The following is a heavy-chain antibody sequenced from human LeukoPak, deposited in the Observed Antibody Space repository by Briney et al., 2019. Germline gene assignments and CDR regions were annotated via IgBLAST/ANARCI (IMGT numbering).Heavy chain of an antibody. Sequence: GGSRRLSCAASGFTFSSYEMNWVRQAPGKGLEWVSYISSSGSTIYYADSVKGRFTISRDNAKNSLYLQMNSLRAEDTAVYYCARSTCSGGSCYPHADAFDIWGQGTMVTVSS. CDR1: GFTFSSYE. J-gene: IGHJ3*02. D-gene: IGHD2-15*01. V-gene: IGHV3-48*03. CDR3: ARSTCSGGSCYPHADAFDI. CDR2: ISSSGSTI.